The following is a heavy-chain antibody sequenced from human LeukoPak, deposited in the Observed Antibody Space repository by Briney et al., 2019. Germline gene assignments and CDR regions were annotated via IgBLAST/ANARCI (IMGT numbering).Heavy chain of an antibody. CDR2: IYYSGST. Sequence: SETLSLTCAVYGGSFSGYYWSWIRQPPGKGLEWIGYIYYSGSTNYNPSLKSRVTISVDTSKNQFSLKLSSMTAADTAVYYCARERYGDYHWFDPWGQGTLVTVSS. V-gene: IGHV4-59*01. D-gene: IGHD4-17*01. CDR1: GGSFSGYY. J-gene: IGHJ5*02. CDR3: ARERYGDYHWFDP.